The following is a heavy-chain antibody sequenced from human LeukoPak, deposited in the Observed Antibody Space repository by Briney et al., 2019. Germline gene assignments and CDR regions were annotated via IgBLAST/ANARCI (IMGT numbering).Heavy chain of an antibody. V-gene: IGHV4-4*07. J-gene: IGHJ5*02. Sequence: SETLSLTCSVSGGSISSYYWSWIRQPAGKGLEWIGRIYTSGSTNYNPSPKSRVTMSVDTFKNQFSLKLSSVTAADTAVYYCARGIYYYGSGRGVNWFDPWGQGTLVTVSS. D-gene: IGHD3-10*01. CDR2: IYTSGST. CDR1: GGSISSYY. CDR3: ARGIYYYGSGRGVNWFDP.